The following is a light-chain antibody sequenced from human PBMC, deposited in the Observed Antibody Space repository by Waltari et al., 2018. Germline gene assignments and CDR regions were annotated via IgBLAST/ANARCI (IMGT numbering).Light chain of an antibody. CDR3: QQSYSTLYS. CDR2: SAS. Sequence: DIQMTQSPSSLSPSVGDRVTISCRAGQNIRNYLNWYQHSPLKAPKLLIHSASNLQDGVPSRFSGSGSGTDFTLTISSLQAEDFATYYCQQSYSTLYSFGQGTK. V-gene: IGKV1-39*01. J-gene: IGKJ2*03. CDR1: QNIRNY.